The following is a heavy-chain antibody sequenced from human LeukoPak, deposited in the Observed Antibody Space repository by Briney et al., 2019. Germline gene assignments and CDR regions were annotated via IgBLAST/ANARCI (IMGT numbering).Heavy chain of an antibody. J-gene: IGHJ5*02. CDR2: IYYSGTT. Sequence: PSETLSLICTVSGGSISSGSYYWSWIRQHPGTGLEWIGYIYYSGTTYYNPSLKNRLTISLDMSKNQFSLKLSSVTAADTAVYYCARREDYGDFRVFDPWGQGTLVTVSS. D-gene: IGHD4-17*01. CDR1: GGSISSGSYY. V-gene: IGHV4-31*03. CDR3: ARREDYGDFRVFDP.